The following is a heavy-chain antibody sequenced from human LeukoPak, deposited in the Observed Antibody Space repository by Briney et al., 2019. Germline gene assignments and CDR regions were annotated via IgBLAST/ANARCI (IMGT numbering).Heavy chain of an antibody. CDR2: ISFGGSPK. CDR1: GFTFSLYN. D-gene: IGHD5-12*01. J-gene: IGHJ6*02. Sequence: GGSLRLSCAVSGFTFSLYNMHWVRRARGKGREGVALISFGGSPKYYADSVKGRFTISRDNSKNTLFLQMSSLKAEDTAVYYCSREGASNGYHCMDVWGQGTTVSVS. CDR3: SREGASNGYHCMDV. V-gene: IGHV3-30*04.